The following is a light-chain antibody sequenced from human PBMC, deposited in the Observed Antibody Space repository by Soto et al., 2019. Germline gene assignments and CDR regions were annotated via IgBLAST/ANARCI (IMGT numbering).Light chain of an antibody. CDR2: EVN. CDR1: SSDIGAYDY. J-gene: IGLJ1*01. CDR3: CSYAGSYSYA. V-gene: IGLV2-14*01. Sequence: QSALTQPASLSGSPGQSITISCTGTSSDIGAYDYVSWFQQHPGKAPKLMISEVNNRPSGVSNRFSGSKSGNTAYLTISGLQAEDEADYYCCSYAGSYSYAFATGTKLTVL.